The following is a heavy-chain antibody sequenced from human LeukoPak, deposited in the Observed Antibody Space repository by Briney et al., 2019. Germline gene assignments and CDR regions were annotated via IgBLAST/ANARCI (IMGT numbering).Heavy chain of an antibody. CDR2: IYPDDSDT. J-gene: IGHJ6*03. Sequence: GESLRISYKGSGYTFSSYWIGWGRPMPGKGAEWRGIIYPDDSDTRYSPSFQGQVTISADKSISTAYLQWSSLKASDTAMYYCARLAYCSNDVCYSNYYYSMDVWGKGTTVTVSS. CDR3: ARLAYCSNDVCYSNYYYSMDV. V-gene: IGHV5-51*01. CDR1: GYTFSSYW. D-gene: IGHD2-8*01.